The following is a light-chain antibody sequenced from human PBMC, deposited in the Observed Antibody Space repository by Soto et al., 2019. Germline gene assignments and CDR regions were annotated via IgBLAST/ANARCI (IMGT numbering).Light chain of an antibody. CDR3: CSYADSSTYV. CDR1: SSDVGYYNV. J-gene: IGLJ1*01. CDR2: EGS. V-gene: IGLV2-23*01. Sequence: QSALTQPASVSGSPGQSITISCTGTSSDVGYYNVVSWYQQHPGKAPKLMIYEGSKRPSGVSNRLSGSKSGNTASLTISGLQAEDEADYYCCSYADSSTYVFGTGTKVTVL.